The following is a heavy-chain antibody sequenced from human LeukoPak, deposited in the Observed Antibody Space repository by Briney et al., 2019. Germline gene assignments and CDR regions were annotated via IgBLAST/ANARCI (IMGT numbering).Heavy chain of an antibody. Sequence: SSVKVSCKASGGSFSDYSISWVRQAPGQGLEWMGRIIAILDTAHYAQKFQGRFTITADKSTTTVYMELSSLRSDDTAVYYCVRSGYDYDWFDPWGQGTLVTVSS. V-gene: IGHV1-69*08. CDR3: VRSGYDYDWFDP. J-gene: IGHJ5*02. CDR2: IIAILDTA. CDR1: GGSFSDYS. D-gene: IGHD5-12*01.